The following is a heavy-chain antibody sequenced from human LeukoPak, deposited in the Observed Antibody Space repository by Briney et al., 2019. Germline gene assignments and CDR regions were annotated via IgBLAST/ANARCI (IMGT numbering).Heavy chain of an antibody. CDR2: INPNSGGT. J-gene: IGHJ5*02. CDR1: GYTFTGYY. CDR3: ARADAMVRGVIITRSFRFDP. V-gene: IGHV1-2*02. Sequence: ASVKVSCKASGYTFTGYYMHWVRQAPGQGLEWMGWINPNSGGTNYAQKFQGRVTMTRDTSISTAYMELSRLRSDDTAVYYCARADAMVRGVIITRSFRFDPWGQGTLVTVSS. D-gene: IGHD3-10*01.